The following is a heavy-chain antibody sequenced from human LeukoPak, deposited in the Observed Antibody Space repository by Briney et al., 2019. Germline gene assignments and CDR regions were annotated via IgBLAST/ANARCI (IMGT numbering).Heavy chain of an antibody. CDR1: GFTFSSYA. J-gene: IGHJ4*02. V-gene: IGHV3-21*01. D-gene: IGHD1-26*01. CDR2: ISSSSSYI. Sequence: GGSLRPSCAASGFTFSSYAMHWVRQAPGKGLEWVSSISSSSSYIYYADSVKGRFTISRDNAKNSLYLQMNSLRADDTAVYYCAKKVGADWGQGILVTVSS. CDR3: AKKVGAD.